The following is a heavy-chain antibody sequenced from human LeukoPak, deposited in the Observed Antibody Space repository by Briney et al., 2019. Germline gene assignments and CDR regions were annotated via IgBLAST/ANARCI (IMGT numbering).Heavy chain of an antibody. D-gene: IGHD3-16*01. J-gene: IGHJ3*02. CDR1: GFTFGTYT. Sequence: GGSLRLSCAASGFTFGTYTMNWVRQAPGKGLEWVSSISSSSSYIYYADSVKGRFTISRDNAKNSLYLQMNSLRAEDTALYYCARWGDRRGGAFDIWGQGTMVTVSS. V-gene: IGHV3-21*01. CDR3: ARWGDRRGGAFDI. CDR2: ISSSSSYI.